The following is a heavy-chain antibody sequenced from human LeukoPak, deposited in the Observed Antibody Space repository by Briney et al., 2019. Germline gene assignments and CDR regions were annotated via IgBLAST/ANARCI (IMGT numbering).Heavy chain of an antibody. CDR1: GGSFSGYY. CDR3: ARDRDGSGSYYYYYMDV. CDR2: INHSGST. Sequence: PSETLSLTCAVYGGSFSGYYWSWIRQPPGKGLEWIGEINHSGSTNYNPSLKSRVTISVDTSKNQFSLKLSSVTAADTAVYYCARDRDGSGSYYYYYMDVWGKGTTVTISS. V-gene: IGHV4-34*01. J-gene: IGHJ6*03. D-gene: IGHD3-10*01.